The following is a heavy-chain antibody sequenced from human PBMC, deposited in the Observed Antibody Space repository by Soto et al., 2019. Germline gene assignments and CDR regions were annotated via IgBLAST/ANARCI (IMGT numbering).Heavy chain of an antibody. V-gene: IGHV3-23*01. CDR3: AKVFSPEGGNYFDH. Sequence: EVQLLESGGGLVQPGGSLRLSCAASGFTFSNYAMDWVRQAPGKGLEWVSAISNSFSDGNTHYADSVKGRFTISRDNDTNTVFLEMNSLRAEDTAVYYCAKVFSPEGGNYFDHWGQGTLVTVSS. CDR1: GFTFSNYA. CDR2: ISNSFSDGNT. J-gene: IGHJ4*02.